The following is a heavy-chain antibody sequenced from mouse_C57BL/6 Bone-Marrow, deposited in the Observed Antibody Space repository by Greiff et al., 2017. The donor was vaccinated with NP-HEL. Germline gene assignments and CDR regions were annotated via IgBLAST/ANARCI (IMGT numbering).Heavy chain of an antibody. CDR2: IDPNSGGT. V-gene: IGHV1-72*01. CDR3: ARVGSFYYDYAGTWFAY. J-gene: IGHJ3*01. Sequence: QVQLQQPGAELVKPGASVKLSCKASGYTFTSYWMHWVKQRPGRGLEWIGRIDPNSGGTKYNEKFKSKATLTVDKPSSTAYMQLSSLTSEDSAVDYCARVGSFYYDYAGTWFAYWGQGTLVTVSA. CDR1: GYTFTSYW. D-gene: IGHD2-4*01.